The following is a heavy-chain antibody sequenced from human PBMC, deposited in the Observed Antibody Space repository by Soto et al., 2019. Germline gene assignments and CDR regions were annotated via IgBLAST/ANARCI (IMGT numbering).Heavy chain of an antibody. CDR2: IYYSGRT. CDR3: ARFAREENPKVGSWYYFDY. Sequence: PSETLSLTCTVSGGSISSGGYYWSWIRQHPGKALEWIGYIYYSGRTYYNPSLKSRVTISVDTSKNQFSLKLSSVTAADTAVYYCARFAREENPKVGSWYYFDYWGQGTRVTVSS. D-gene: IGHD6-13*01. CDR1: GGSISSGGYY. J-gene: IGHJ4*02. V-gene: IGHV4-31*03.